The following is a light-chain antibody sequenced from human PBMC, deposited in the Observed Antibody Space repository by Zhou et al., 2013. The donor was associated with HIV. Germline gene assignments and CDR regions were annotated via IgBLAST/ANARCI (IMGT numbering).Light chain of an antibody. J-gene: IGKJ3*01. CDR3: QQRSNWPRT. Sequence: EIVLTQSPATLSVSPGERATLSCRASQSFGTKLAWYQQKPGQAPRLLIYGASIRDTGIPARFTGSGSGTEFTLTISSLEPEDFAVYYCQQRSNWPRTFGPGTKVDIK. CDR1: QSFGTK. CDR2: GAS. V-gene: IGKV3-11*01.